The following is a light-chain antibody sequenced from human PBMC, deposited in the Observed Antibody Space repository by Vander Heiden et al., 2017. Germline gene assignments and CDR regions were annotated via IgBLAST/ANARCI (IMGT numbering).Light chain of an antibody. Sequence: QSVLTQPPSASGTPAQRVTISCSGSSSNIGSNYVYWYQQLPGTAPKLLIYRKNQRPSGVPDRFSGSKSGTSASLAISGLRSEDEADYYCAAWDDSLSGPVFGGGTKLTVL. CDR3: AAWDDSLSGPV. CDR1: SSNIGSNY. V-gene: IGLV1-47*01. J-gene: IGLJ3*02. CDR2: RKN.